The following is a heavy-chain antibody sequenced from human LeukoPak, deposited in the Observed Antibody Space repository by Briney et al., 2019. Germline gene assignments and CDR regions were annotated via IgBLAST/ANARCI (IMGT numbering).Heavy chain of an antibody. D-gene: IGHD3/OR15-3a*01. CDR1: GGSISSYY. J-gene: IGHJ4*02. CDR2: IYYSGST. CDR3: ARFSKRTGVDY. V-gene: IGHV4-59*08. Sequence: NPSETLSLTCTVSGGSISSYYWSWIRQPPGKGLEWIGYIYYSGSTNYNPSLKSRVTISVDTSKNQFSLKLGSVTAADTAVYYCARFSKRTGVDYWGQGTLVTVSS.